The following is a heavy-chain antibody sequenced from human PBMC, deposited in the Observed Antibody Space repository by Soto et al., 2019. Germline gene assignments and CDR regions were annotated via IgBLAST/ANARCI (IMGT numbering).Heavy chain of an antibody. CDR1: GFTFSNHA. D-gene: IGHD3-9*01. Sequence: GGSLRLSCAASGFTFSNHAMSLIRQAQGKGLEWVSAISGSGGSTYYADSVKGRFTISRDNSKNTLYLQMNSLRAEDTAVYYCAKGVLRYFDWLLYFDYWGQGTLVTVSS. V-gene: IGHV3-23*01. J-gene: IGHJ4*02. CDR2: ISGSGGST. CDR3: AKGVLRYFDWLLYFDY.